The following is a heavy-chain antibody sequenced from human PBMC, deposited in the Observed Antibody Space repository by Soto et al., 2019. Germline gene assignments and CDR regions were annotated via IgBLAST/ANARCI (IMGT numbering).Heavy chain of an antibody. V-gene: IGHV5-51*01. J-gene: IGHJ6*02. Sequence: LGASLKISCKGSGYRFTTYWIGWVRQMPGKGLEWMGIIFPGDSATRYSPSFQGQVNLSADKSISTAYLQLSRVKASDPAMYYCARRSGNSGSGMDFWGQGTTVTVS. CDR3: ARRSGNSGSGMDF. CDR2: IFPGDSAT. CDR1: GYRFTTYW. D-gene: IGHD3-3*01.